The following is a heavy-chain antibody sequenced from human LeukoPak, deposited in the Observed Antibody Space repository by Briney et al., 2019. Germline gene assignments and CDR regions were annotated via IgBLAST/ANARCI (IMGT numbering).Heavy chain of an antibody. CDR1: GGSINNYY. J-gene: IGHJ4*02. CDR3: ARHPPRGYGGLAFDL. Sequence: SETLSLTCAVSGGSINNYYWSWIRQPPGEGLEWIAYIYYSGTTNYNPSLQSRVAISLDTSRNELSLKLSSVTAADTGVYYCARHPPRGYGGLAFDLWGPGVQVTASA. V-gene: IGHV4-59*08. CDR2: IYYSGTT. D-gene: IGHD4-23*01.